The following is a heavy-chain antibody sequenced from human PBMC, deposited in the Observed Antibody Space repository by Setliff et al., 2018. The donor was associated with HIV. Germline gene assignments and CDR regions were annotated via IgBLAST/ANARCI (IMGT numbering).Heavy chain of an antibody. D-gene: IGHD2-21*01. CDR3: ARDHCGGVCYSPDGFDV. CDR1: GGSINNVYY. Sequence: SETLSLTCTVSGGSINNVYYWSWIRQSAGKGLEWIGHIYTAGRTDYSPSPRSRVAISVDKSSNQFSLEMTSATAADTALYYCARDHCGGVCYSPDGFDVWGQGTMVTVSS. CDR2: IYTAGRT. V-gene: IGHV4-4*07. J-gene: IGHJ3*01.